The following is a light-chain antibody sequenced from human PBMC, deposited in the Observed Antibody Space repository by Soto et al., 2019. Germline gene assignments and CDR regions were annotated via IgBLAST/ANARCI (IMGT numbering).Light chain of an antibody. J-gene: IGKJ5*01. V-gene: IGKV3D-15*01. CDR1: QSVSSN. CDR3: QQYNNWRPIT. CDR2: GAS. Sequence: EIVMTQSPATLSVSPGERATLSCRASQSVSSNLAWYQQKPGQAPRLLIYGASTRATGIPARFSGSGSGTEFTLTISSLPYEDCAVYYCQQYNNWRPITFGQGTRLEIK.